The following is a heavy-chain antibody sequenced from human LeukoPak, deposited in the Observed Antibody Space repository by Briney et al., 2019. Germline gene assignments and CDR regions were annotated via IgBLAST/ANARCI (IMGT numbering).Heavy chain of an antibody. CDR3: AKDPAPIHSTSCYSCRVVDYFDY. V-gene: IGHV3-7*01. J-gene: IGHJ4*02. CDR2: IKQDGSEK. Sequence: PGGSLRLSCAASGFTFSSYWMSWVRQAPGKGLEWVANIKQDGSEKYYADSVKGRFTISRDNAKNSLYRQMNSLRAEDTAVYYCAKDPAPIHSTSCYSCRVVDYFDYWGQGTLVTVSS. CDR1: GFTFSSYW. D-gene: IGHD2-2*01.